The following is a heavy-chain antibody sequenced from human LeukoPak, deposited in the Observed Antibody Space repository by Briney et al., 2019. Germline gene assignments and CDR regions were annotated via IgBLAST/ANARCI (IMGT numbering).Heavy chain of an antibody. CDR3: ARDIGPDPLGIPVWAFDI. V-gene: IGHV4-4*02. J-gene: IGHJ3*02. CDR1: GGSISSSNW. D-gene: IGHD3-16*01. Sequence: SGTLSLTCAVSGGSISSSNWWSWVRQPPGKGLEWIGEIYHSGSTNYNPSLKSRVTMSVDTSKNQFSLKLSSVTAADTAVYYCARDIGPDPLGIPVWAFDIWGQGTMVTVSS. CDR2: IYHSGST.